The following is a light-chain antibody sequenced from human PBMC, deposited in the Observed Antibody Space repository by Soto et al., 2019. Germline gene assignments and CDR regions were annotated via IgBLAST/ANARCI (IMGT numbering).Light chain of an antibody. CDR1: QDISRF. J-gene: IGKJ2*01. Sequence: DVQMTQSPSAMSASVGDRVTITCRASQDISRFVAWFQQKPGKAPERLIYDTSSLQPGVPSRFSGSGSGTEFTLAISGLQPEDFATYYCLQHNNYPYTFGQGTK. CDR2: DTS. V-gene: IGKV1-17*03. CDR3: LQHNNYPYT.